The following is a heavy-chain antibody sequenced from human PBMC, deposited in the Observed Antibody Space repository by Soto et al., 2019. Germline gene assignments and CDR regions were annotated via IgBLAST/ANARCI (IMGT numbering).Heavy chain of an antibody. CDR1: GFTFSYYA. D-gene: IGHD3-3*01. V-gene: IGHV3-23*01. Sequence: GGSLRLSCAASGFTFSYYAMTWVRQVPGKGLEWVSTISDNSGGTYYADSVKGRFTISRDNSKNTVYLRVNSLRAEDTAIYYCAKGGPIVGVVLQNWFDPWGQGTLVTVSS. CDR2: ISDNSGGT. J-gene: IGHJ5*02. CDR3: AKGGPIVGVVLQNWFDP.